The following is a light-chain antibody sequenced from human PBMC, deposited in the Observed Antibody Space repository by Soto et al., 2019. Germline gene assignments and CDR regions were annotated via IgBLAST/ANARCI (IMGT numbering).Light chain of an antibody. CDR1: QSVSSD. CDR3: QQYNNLWT. J-gene: IGKJ1*01. CDR2: GAS. V-gene: IGKV3-15*01. Sequence: EIVMTQSPDPLSVSRGDRAALPCRTSQSVSSDLAWYQQKPGQAPRLLIYGASTRATGIPARFSGGVSGTEFTLTINSLQSEDFAIYYCQQYNNLWTFGQGTKVDIK.